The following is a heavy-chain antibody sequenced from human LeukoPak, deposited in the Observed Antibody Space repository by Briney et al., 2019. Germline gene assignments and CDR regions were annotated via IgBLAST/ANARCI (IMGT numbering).Heavy chain of an antibody. CDR3: AKGKQWELSLDS. CDR1: GFTFSSYA. J-gene: IGHJ4*02. D-gene: IGHD1-26*01. Sequence: PGGSLRLSCAASGFTFSSYAMSWVRQAPGKGLEWVSAISNSDDKTYYADSVKGRFTISRDNSKNTLYLQIHSLRVEDTAVYKCAKGKQWELSLDSWGQGTPVTVSS. CDR2: ISNSDDKT. V-gene: IGHV3-23*01.